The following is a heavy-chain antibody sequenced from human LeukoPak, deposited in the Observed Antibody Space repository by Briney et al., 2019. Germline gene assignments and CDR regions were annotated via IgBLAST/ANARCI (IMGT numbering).Heavy chain of an antibody. Sequence: PGGSLRLPCAASGFTFSSYSMNWVRQAPGKGLEWVSYISSSSSTIYYADSVKGRFTISRDNAKNSLYLQMNSLRAEDTAVYYCATPMVRGVIPSDYWGQGTLVTVSS. J-gene: IGHJ4*02. CDR2: ISSSSSTI. CDR3: ATPMVRGVIPSDY. D-gene: IGHD3-10*01. V-gene: IGHV3-48*01. CDR1: GFTFSSYS.